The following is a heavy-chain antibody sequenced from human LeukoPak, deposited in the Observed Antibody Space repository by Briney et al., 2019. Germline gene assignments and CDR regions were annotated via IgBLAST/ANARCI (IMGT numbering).Heavy chain of an antibody. CDR2: MGTSGYTT. J-gene: IGHJ4*02. V-gene: IGHV3-23*01. D-gene: IGHD6-13*01. CDR1: GFTFSSCA. Sequence: GGSLRLSCAASGFTFSSCAVSWVRQAPGKGLEWVSGMGTSGYTTYYADSVKGRFTISRDNSRNTVFLQMDSLRDDDTAVYYCAKGRSTAWYEFDSWGQGTLVTVSS. CDR3: AKGRSTAWYEFDS.